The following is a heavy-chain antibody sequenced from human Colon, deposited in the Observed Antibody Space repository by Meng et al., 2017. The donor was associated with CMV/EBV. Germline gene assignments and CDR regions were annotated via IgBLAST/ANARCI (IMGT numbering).Heavy chain of an antibody. CDR2: ISYDGSNK. Sequence: GESLKISCAASGFTFSSYAMHWVRQAPGKGLEWVAVISYDGSNKYYADSVKGRFTISRDNSKNTLYLQMNSLRAEDTAVYYCAKDGWGMTARQGHYFDYWGQGTLVTVSS. CDR1: GFTFSSYA. D-gene: IGHD6-6*01. V-gene: IGHV3-30*04. CDR3: AKDGWGMTARQGHYFDY. J-gene: IGHJ4*02.